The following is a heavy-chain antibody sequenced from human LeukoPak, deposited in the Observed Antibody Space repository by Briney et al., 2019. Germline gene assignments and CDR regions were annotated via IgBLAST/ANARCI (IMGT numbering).Heavy chain of an antibody. CDR1: GYTFTSYY. CDR3: ARARSSWRFEY. J-gene: IGHJ4*02. CDR2: INPSGGST. D-gene: IGHD6-13*01. V-gene: IGHV1-46*01. Sequence: GASVKVSCKASGYTFTSYYVHWVRQAPGQGLEWMGKINPSGGSTSYAQKFQGRVNMTRDTSASTVYMELSSLRSEDTAVYYCARARSSWRFEYWGQGTLVTVSS.